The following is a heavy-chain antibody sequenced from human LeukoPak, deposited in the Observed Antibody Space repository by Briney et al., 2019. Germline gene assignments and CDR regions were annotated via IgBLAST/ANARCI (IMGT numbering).Heavy chain of an antibody. CDR3: ARCIVGPYYFDY. J-gene: IGHJ4*02. V-gene: IGHV4-30-4*01. Sequence: SETLSLTCTVSGGSISSGDYYWSWIRQPPGKGLEWIGYIYYSGSTYYNPSPKSRVTISVDTSKNQFSLKLSSVTAADTAVYYCARCIVGPYYFDYWGQGTLVTVSS. CDR1: GGSISSGDYY. D-gene: IGHD1-26*01. CDR2: IYYSGST.